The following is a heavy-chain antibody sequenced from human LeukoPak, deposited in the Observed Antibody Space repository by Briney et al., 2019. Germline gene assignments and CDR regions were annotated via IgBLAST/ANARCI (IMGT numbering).Heavy chain of an antibody. J-gene: IGHJ5*02. CDR1: GYTFSSYA. CDR2: ISANGGST. V-gene: IGHV3-23*01. Sequence: PEGSLRLSCAASGYTFSSYAISWVRQAPGQGLEWVSSISANGGSTYYADTVKGRVTISTDKSKNTAYLQLNSLRSEDTAVYYCAKDPQVRWEPGDNWFDPWGQGTLVTVSS. D-gene: IGHD1-26*01. CDR3: AKDPQVRWEPGDNWFDP.